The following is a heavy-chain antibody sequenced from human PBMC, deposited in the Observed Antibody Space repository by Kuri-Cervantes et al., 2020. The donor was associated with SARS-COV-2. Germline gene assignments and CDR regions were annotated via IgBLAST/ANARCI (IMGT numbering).Heavy chain of an antibody. CDR2: ISYDGVNK. Sequence: GGSLRLSCAASRFIFSAPAMHWVRQAPGKGLEWVALISYDGVNKFYADSVKGRFTISRDNSKNTLYLQMNSLRPEDTAVYYCARDRQRDFDYWGQGTLVTVSS. CDR1: RFIFSAPA. V-gene: IGHV3-30-3*01. CDR3: ARDRQRDFDY. J-gene: IGHJ4*02. D-gene: IGHD6-25*01.